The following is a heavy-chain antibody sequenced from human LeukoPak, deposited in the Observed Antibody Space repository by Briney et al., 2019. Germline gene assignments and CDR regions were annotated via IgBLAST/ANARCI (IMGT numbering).Heavy chain of an antibody. CDR2: INPNSGGT. CDR1: GGTFSSYA. Sequence: ASVKVSCKASGGTFSSYAISWVRQAPGHGLEWMGRINPNSGGTNYAQKFQGRVTMTRDTSISTAYMELSRLRSDDTAVYYCARGYDFCSGYDMVYWGQGTLVTVSS. V-gene: IGHV1-2*06. CDR3: ARGYDFCSGYDMVY. D-gene: IGHD3-3*01. J-gene: IGHJ4*02.